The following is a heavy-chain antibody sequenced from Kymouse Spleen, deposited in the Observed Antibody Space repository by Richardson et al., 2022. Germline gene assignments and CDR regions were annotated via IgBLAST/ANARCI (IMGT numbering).Heavy chain of an antibody. D-gene: IGHD3-22*01. CDR2: ISSSSSTI. CDR1: GFTFSSYS. CDR3: ARGYYDSSGYYYDYYYYYGMDV. Sequence: EVQLVESGGGLVQPGGSLRLSCAASGFTFSSYSMNWVRQAPGKGLEWVSYISSSSSTIYYADSVKGRFTISRDNAKNSLYLQMNSLRDEDTAVYYCARGYYDSSGYYYDYYYYYGMDVWGQGTTVTVSS. V-gene: IGHV3-48*02. J-gene: IGHJ6*02.